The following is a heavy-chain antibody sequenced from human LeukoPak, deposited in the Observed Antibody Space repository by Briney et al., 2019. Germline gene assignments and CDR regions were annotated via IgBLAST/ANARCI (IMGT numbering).Heavy chain of an antibody. CDR1: GFSLSSYA. V-gene: IGHV4-59*10. D-gene: IGHD5-12*01. Sequence: GSLRLSCAASGFSLSSYALSWVRQPAGKGLEWIGRIYTSGSTNYNPSLKSRVTMSVDTSKNQFSLKLSSVTAADTAVYYCARYVKNGYDTPGFDYWGQGTLVTVSS. CDR2: IYTSGST. CDR3: ARYVKNGYDTPGFDY. J-gene: IGHJ4*02.